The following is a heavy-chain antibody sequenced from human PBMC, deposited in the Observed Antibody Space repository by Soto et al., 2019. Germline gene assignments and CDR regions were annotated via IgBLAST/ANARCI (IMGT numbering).Heavy chain of an antibody. V-gene: IGHV1-18*01. CDR1: GYTFTSYG. Sequence: QVQLVQSGAEVKTPGASVKVSCKASGYTFTSYGISWVRQAPGQGLEWMGWISAYNGNTNYAQKLQGRVTMTTDTSTSTAYMELRSLRSDDTAVYYCAREGSNYLPDTPQHYFDYWGQGTLVTVSS. D-gene: IGHD4-4*01. CDR3: AREGSNYLPDTPQHYFDY. J-gene: IGHJ4*02. CDR2: ISAYNGNT.